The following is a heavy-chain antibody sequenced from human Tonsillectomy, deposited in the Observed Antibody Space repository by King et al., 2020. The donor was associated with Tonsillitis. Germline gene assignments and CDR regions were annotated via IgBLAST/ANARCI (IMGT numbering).Heavy chain of an antibody. CDR2: IRFDGTNK. J-gene: IGHJ4*02. Sequence: QLVQSGGGVVQPGGSLRLSCAASGFTFSSYAMHWVRQAPGKGLEWVAFIRFDGTNKYYADSVKGRFTISRDNSKNTLYLQMNSLRTEDTAVYYCAKDGSSGWDPMNYFDSWGQGTLVTVSS. CDR1: GFTFSSYA. D-gene: IGHD6-19*01. CDR3: AKDGSSGWDPMNYFDS. V-gene: IGHV3-30*02.